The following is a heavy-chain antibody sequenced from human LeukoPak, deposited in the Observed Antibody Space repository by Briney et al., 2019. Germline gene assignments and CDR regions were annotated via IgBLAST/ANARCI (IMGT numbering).Heavy chain of an antibody. J-gene: IGHJ4*02. D-gene: IGHD3-22*01. Sequence: PSETLSLTCAVYGGSFSGYYWSWIRQPPGKGLEWIGYIYYSGSTNYNPSLKSRVTISVDTSKNQFSLKLSSVTAADTAVYYCARLGYDTVGPILDYWGQGTLVTVSS. CDR3: ARLGYDTVGPILDY. CDR1: GGSFSGYY. CDR2: IYYSGST. V-gene: IGHV4-59*01.